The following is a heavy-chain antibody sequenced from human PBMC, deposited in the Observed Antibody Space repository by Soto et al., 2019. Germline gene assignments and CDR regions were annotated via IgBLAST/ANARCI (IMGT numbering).Heavy chain of an antibody. Sequence: EVQLVESGGGLVQPGGSLRLSCAASGFTFSNPWMSWVRQAPGKGLEWVGRIKSKTDGGTTDYAAPVKGRFTISRDDSKNTLYLQMNSLKTEDTAVYYCTSEYNSRWYPSTGYWGQGTLVTVSS. V-gene: IGHV3-15*01. CDR2: IKSKTDGGTT. CDR3: TSEYNSRWYPSTGY. CDR1: GFTFSNPW. D-gene: IGHD6-13*01. J-gene: IGHJ4*02.